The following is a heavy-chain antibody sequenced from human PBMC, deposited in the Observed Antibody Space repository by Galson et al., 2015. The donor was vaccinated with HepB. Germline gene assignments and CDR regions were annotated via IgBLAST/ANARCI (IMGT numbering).Heavy chain of an antibody. J-gene: IGHJ4*02. V-gene: IGHV3-21*01. CDR3: ARARGGYNWNGDY. Sequence: SLRLSCAASGFTFSSYSMNWVRQAPGKGLEWVSSISSSSSYIYYADSVKGRFTISRDNAKNSLYLQMNSLRAEDTAVYYCARARGGYNWNGDYWGQGTLVTVSS. CDR2: ISSSSSYI. D-gene: IGHD1-20*01. CDR1: GFTFSSYS.